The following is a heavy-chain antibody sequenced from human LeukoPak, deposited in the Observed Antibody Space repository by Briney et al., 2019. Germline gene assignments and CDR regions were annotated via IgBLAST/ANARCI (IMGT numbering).Heavy chain of an antibody. D-gene: IGHD5-18*01. CDR2: IHYNGST. Sequence: KPSETLSLTCTVSGGSISTYYWSWIRQPPGKGLEWIGYIHYNGSTKYNPSLKSRVTISVDTSKNQFSLKLTSVTAADTAVYYCARDLYGYGGFFDYWGQGTLVTVSS. J-gene: IGHJ4*02. V-gene: IGHV4-59*01. CDR3: ARDLYGYGGFFDY. CDR1: GGSISTYY.